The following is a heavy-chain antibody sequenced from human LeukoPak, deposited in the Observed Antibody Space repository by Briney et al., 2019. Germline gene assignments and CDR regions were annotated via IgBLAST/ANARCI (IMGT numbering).Heavy chain of an antibody. J-gene: IGHJ5*02. CDR2: FDPEDGET. D-gene: IGHD2-21*01. V-gene: IGHV1-24*01. Sequence: ASVKVSCKVSGYTLTELSMHWVRQAPGKGLEWMGGFDPEDGETIYAQKFQGRVTMTEDTSTDTAYMELSSLRSEDTAVYYCAPAYCGGDCYSYWFDPRGQGTLVTVSS. CDR3: APAYCGGDCYSYWFDP. CDR1: GYTLTELS.